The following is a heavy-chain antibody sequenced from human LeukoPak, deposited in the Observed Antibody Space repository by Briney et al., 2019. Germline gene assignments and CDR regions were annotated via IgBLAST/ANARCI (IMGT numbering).Heavy chain of an antibody. CDR1: GFTFSSYW. J-gene: IGHJ4*02. Sequence: PGGSLRLSCAASGFTFSSYWMSWVRQAPGKGLEWVANIRQDGSEKYYVDSVKGRFTISRDNAKNSLYLQMNSLRAEDTAVYYCAKFLPDYYGSGSYLGYWGQGTLVTVSS. CDR2: IRQDGSEK. V-gene: IGHV3-7*03. D-gene: IGHD3-10*01. CDR3: AKFLPDYYGSGSYLGY.